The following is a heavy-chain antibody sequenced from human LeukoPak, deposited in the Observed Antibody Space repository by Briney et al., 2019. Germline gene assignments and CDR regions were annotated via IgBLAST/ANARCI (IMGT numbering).Heavy chain of an antibody. CDR1: GFTFSSYA. V-gene: IGHV3-23*01. CDR3: ARAPRDPSIVGTTYFDY. Sequence: GGSLRLSCAASGFTFSSYAMSWVRQAPGKGLEWVSAISGSGGSTYYADSVKGRFTISRDNSKNTLYLQMNSLRAEDTAVYYCARAPRDPSIVGTTYFDYWGQGTLVTVSS. D-gene: IGHD1-26*01. CDR2: ISGSGGST. J-gene: IGHJ4*02.